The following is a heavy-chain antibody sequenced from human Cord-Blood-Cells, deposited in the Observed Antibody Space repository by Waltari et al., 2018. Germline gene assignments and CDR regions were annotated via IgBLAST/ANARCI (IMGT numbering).Heavy chain of an antibody. CDR2: INAGNGNT. D-gene: IGHD3-10*01. J-gene: IGHJ6*02. CDR1: GYTFTSYA. CDR3: ARVPKLGSGSYYYYYYGMDV. V-gene: IGHV1-3*01. Sequence: QVQLVQSGAEVKKPGASVKVSCKASGYTFTSYAMHWVRQAPGQRLEWMGWINAGNGNTKYSQKFQGRVTITRDTSASTAYMELSSLRSEDTAVYYCARVPKLGSGSYYYYYYGMDVWGQGTTVTVSS.